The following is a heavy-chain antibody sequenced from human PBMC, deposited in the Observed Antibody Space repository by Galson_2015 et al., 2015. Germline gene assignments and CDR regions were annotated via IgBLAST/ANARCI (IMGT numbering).Heavy chain of an antibody. CDR2: ISSSGSTI. V-gene: IGHV3-11*01. J-gene: IGHJ6*03. CDR3: ASAAGTWSYYYYYYIDV. Sequence: SLRLSCAASGFTFSDYYMSWIRQAPGKGLEWVSYISSSGSTIYYADSVKGRFTISRDNAKNSLYLQMNSLGAEDTAVYYCASAAGTWSYYYYYYIDVWGKGTTVTVSS. CDR1: GFTFSDYY. D-gene: IGHD6-13*01.